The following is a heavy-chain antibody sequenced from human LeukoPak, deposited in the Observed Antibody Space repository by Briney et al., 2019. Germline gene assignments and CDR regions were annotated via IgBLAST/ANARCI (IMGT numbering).Heavy chain of an antibody. CDR2: TWDDGISR. V-gene: IGHV3-33*01. CDR3: GVLPAATMLRDY. D-gene: IGHD2-2*01. Sequence: GGSLRLSCAASRFPFSTYGMHWVRQAPGKGLEWVAVTWDDGISRTYADSAKGRFTISRDNSHNTLYLEMNSLRAEDTAVYYCGVLPAATMLRDYWGQGTLVTVSS. CDR1: RFPFSTYG. J-gene: IGHJ4*02.